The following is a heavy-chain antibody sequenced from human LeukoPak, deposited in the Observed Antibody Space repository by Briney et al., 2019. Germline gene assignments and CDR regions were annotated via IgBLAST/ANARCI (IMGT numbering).Heavy chain of an antibody. CDR3: ARDLYSSRTNDAFVI. J-gene: IGHJ3*02. D-gene: IGHD6-13*01. CDR1: GYTFTGYY. Sequence: ASVKVSCKASGYTFTGYYMHWVRQAPGQGLEWMGWINPNSGGTSYAQKFQGRVTISVDTSKNQFSLKLSSVTAADTAVYYCARDLYSSRTNDAFVIWGQGTMVSVSS. CDR2: INPNSGGT. V-gene: IGHV1-2*02.